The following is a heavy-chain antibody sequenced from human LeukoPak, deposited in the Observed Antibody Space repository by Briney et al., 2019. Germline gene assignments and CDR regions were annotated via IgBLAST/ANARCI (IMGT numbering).Heavy chain of an antibody. J-gene: IGHJ5*02. CDR3: AKDLGNYGDYVGWFDP. CDR2: IGGSGSHK. Sequence: GGSLRLSCAASGFIFSSNWMHWVRQAPGKGLEWVSAIGGSGSHKYYADSVKGRFTISRDNSKNTLFLQMNSLRAEDTAVYYCAKDLGNYGDYVGWFDPWGQGTLVTVSS. V-gene: IGHV3-23*01. D-gene: IGHD4-23*01. CDR1: GFIFSSNW.